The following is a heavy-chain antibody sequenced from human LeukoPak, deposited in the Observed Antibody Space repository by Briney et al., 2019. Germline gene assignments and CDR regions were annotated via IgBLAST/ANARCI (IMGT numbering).Heavy chain of an antibody. V-gene: IGHV5-51*01. Sequence: GESLKISCKGSGYSFTSYWIGWVRQMPGKGLEWMGIIYPGDSDTRYSPSFQGQVTISADKSISTAYLQWSSLKASDTAMYYCASLYMVRGMIDAFDIWGQGTMVTVSS. CDR2: IYPGDSDT. D-gene: IGHD3-10*01. CDR3: ASLYMVRGMIDAFDI. J-gene: IGHJ3*02. CDR1: GYSFTSYW.